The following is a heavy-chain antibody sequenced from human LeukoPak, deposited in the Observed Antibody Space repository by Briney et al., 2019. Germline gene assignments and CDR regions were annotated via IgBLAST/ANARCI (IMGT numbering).Heavy chain of an antibody. Sequence: PSETLSLTCAVSGYSISSGYYWGWIRQPPGKRLEWIGSIYHSGSTYYNPSLKSRVSISVDTSKNQFSLKLSSVTAADTAVYYCARGCGIVGATVHPSDYWGRGTLVTVSS. J-gene: IGHJ4*02. CDR2: IYHSGST. V-gene: IGHV4-38-2*01. CDR1: GYSISSGYY. D-gene: IGHD1-26*01. CDR3: ARGCGIVGATVHPSDY.